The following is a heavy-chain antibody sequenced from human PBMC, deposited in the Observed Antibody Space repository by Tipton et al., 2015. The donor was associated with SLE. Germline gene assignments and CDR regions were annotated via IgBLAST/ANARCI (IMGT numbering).Heavy chain of an antibody. J-gene: IGHJ3*02. CDR1: GGSISSGNYY. Sequence: TLSLTCIVSGGSISSGNYYWGWIRQPPGKGLEWIGEINHSGSTTNNPSLRSRVTMSVDTSMNQFSLKLSSVTAADTAVYYCARLSSSWDPGAFDIWGQGTMVTVSS. CDR3: ARLSSSWDPGAFDI. D-gene: IGHD6-13*01. CDR2: INHSGST. V-gene: IGHV4-39*01.